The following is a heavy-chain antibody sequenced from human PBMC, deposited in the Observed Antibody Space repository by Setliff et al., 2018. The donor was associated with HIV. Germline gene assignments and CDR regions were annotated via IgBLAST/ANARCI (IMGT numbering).Heavy chain of an antibody. V-gene: IGHV1-8*01. CDR1: APFTNVD. D-gene: IGHD3-10*01. Sequence: GASVQVSCKDSAPFTNVDIHWLRRATGQGLEVMGWMNPNSGVSGYGQKFPGRVTMTRDTSISTAYMELSSLTSEDTAVYYCARGKGVGGVIITGGLDVWGKGTTVTVSS. CDR3: ARGKGVGGVIITGGLDV. J-gene: IGHJ6*04. CDR2: MNPNSGVS.